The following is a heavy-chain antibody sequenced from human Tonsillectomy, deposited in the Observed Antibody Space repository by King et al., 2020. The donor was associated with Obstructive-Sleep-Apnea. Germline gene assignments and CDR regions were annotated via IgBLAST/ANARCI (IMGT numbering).Heavy chain of an antibody. CDR2: ISHSGFT. V-gene: IGHV4-4*02. CDR3: SRGESVIRGVLLSRYVDY. Sequence: VQLQESGPGLVKPSGTLSLTCGVSGGSVNNSNWWNWVRQTPGKGLEWIGEISHSGFTNYNPSLRSRVTITLDRSKNQFSLTLSSVTAADTAGYYCSRGESVIRGVLLSRYVDYWGQGAVVT. CDR1: GGSVNNSNW. J-gene: IGHJ4*03. D-gene: IGHD3-10*01.